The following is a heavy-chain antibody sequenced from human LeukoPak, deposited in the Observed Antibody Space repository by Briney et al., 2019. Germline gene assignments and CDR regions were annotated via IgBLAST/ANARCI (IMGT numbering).Heavy chain of an antibody. J-gene: IGHJ3*02. D-gene: IGHD6-13*01. CDR3: ARSSSWYDAFDI. V-gene: IGHV3-53*01. CDR1: GFTFSNAW. CDR2: IYSGGST. Sequence: GGSLRLSCAASGFTFSNAWMSWVRQAPGKGLEWVSVIYSGGSTYYADSVKGRFTISRDNSKNTLYLQMNSLRAEDTVVYYCARSSSWYDAFDIWGQGTMVTVSS.